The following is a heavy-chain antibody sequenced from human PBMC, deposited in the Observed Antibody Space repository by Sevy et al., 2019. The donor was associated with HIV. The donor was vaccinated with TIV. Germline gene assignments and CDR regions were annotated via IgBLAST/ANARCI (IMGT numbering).Heavy chain of an antibody. Sequence: GGSLRLSCAASGFSISDTYMSWVRQAPGKGLEWVSVIYSGDKTYHADSVKGRFTISRDSSKNTIYLQPNSLRTEDTAVYYCARLNVYYYDDDGYYTTGNAFDIWGQGTMVTVSS. V-gene: IGHV3-53*01. CDR3: ARLNVYYYDDDGYYTTGNAFDI. CDR1: GFSISDTY. CDR2: IYSGDKT. J-gene: IGHJ3*02. D-gene: IGHD3-22*01.